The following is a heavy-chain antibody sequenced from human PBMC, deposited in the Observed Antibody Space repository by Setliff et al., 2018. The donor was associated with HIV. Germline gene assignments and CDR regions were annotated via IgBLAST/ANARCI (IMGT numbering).Heavy chain of an antibody. CDR1: GYTFTGHY. D-gene: IGHD1-26*01. Sequence: SVKVSCKASGYTFTGHYMHWVRQAPGQGLEWMGGSIPIFGTANYAQKFQGRVTITADESTSTVYMELSSLRSDDTALYYCAREGNSGHGGQIEFDYWGQGTLVTVSS. CDR2: SIPIFGTA. V-gene: IGHV1-69*13. J-gene: IGHJ4*02. CDR3: AREGNSGHGGQIEFDY.